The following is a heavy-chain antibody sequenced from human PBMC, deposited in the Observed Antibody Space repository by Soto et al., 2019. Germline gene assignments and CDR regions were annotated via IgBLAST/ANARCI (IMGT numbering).Heavy chain of an antibody. Sequence: ESGPTLVNPTQTLTLTCTFFGFSLSTSGMCVSWIRQPPGKALEWLALIDWDDDKYYSTSLKTRLTISKDTSKNQVVLTMTNMDPVDTATYYCARIRVYRSGWQGIDYWGQGTLVTVSS. D-gene: IGHD6-19*01. CDR2: IDWDDDK. CDR1: GFSLSTSGMC. V-gene: IGHV2-70*01. J-gene: IGHJ4*02. CDR3: ARIRVYRSGWQGIDY.